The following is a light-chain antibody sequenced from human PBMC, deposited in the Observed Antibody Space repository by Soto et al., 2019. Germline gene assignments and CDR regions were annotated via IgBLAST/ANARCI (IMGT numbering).Light chain of an antibody. CDR1: QSVSSS. J-gene: IGKJ4*01. CDR2: DAS. Sequence: EIVLTQSPATLSLSPGERATLPCRASQSVSSSLAWYQQTPGQAPRLLIYDASNRATGIPARFSGSGSGTDFTLTISSLGPEDSAVYYCQQRYNWPHTFGGGTKVEI. V-gene: IGKV3-11*01. CDR3: QQRYNWPHT.